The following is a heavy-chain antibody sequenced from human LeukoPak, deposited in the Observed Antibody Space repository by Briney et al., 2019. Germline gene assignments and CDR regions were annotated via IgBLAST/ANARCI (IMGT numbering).Heavy chain of an antibody. J-gene: IGHJ4*02. Sequence: GGSLRLSCAASGFTFSSYAMHWVRQAPGKGLERVAVISYDGSNKYYADSVKGRFTISRDNSKNSLYLQMNSLRAEDTAVYYCARDFYYDSSGYNPLDYWGQGTLVTVSS. D-gene: IGHD3-22*01. CDR1: GFTFSSYA. CDR3: ARDFYYDSSGYNPLDY. CDR2: ISYDGSNK. V-gene: IGHV3-30*04.